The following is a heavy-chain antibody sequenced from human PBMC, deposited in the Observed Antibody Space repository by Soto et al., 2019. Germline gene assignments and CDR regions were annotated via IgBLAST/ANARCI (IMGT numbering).Heavy chain of an antibody. D-gene: IGHD6-13*01. CDR3: ARVPYSSSWWGSLDV. CDR2: INPSCGST. J-gene: IGHJ6*02. Sequence: QVQLVQSGAEVKKPGASVKVSCKASGYTFTSYYMHWVRQDPGQGLEWMGIINPSCGSTSYAKKFQVRVTMTRDTSTSTVYMELSSLRSEDTAVYYCARVPYSSSWWGSLDVWGQGTTVTVSS. CDR1: GYTFTSYY. V-gene: IGHV1-46*01.